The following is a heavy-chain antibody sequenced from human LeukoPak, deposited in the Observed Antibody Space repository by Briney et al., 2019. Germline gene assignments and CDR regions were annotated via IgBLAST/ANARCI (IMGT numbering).Heavy chain of an antibody. CDR2: IYRSGST. V-gene: IGHV4-38-2*02. CDR3: ARASHDYGDYSHFDY. J-gene: IGHJ4*02. D-gene: IGHD4-17*01. Sequence: SETLSLTCTVSGYSISSGYYWGWVRQPPGKGLEWIGEIYRSGSTNYNPSLKSRVTISVDKSKNQFSLKLSSLTAADTAVYYCARASHDYGDYSHFDYWGQGTLVTVSS. CDR1: GYSISSGYY.